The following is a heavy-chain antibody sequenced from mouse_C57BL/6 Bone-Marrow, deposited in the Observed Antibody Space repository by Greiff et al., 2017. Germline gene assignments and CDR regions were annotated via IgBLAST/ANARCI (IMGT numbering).Heavy chain of an antibody. CDR2: IRSKSNNYAT. CDR1: GFSFNTYA. CDR3: VRHWDGRAMDY. J-gene: IGHJ4*01. D-gene: IGHD2-3*01. V-gene: IGHV10-1*01. Sequence: EVHLVESGGGLVQPKGSLKLSCAVSGFSFNTYALNWVRQAPGKGFEWVARIRSKSNNYATYYADSVKDRFTISRDDSESMLYLLMNNLNTEDTAMYYCVRHWDGRAMDYWGQGTSVTVAS.